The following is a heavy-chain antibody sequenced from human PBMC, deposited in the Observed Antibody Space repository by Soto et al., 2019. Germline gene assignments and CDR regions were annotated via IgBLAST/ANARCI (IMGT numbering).Heavy chain of an antibody. CDR2: ISSSSSTI. CDR3: ARDKGLTGTTADFDY. V-gene: IGHV3-48*02. Sequence: GGSLRLSCAASGFTFSSYSMNWVRQAPGKGLEWVSYISSSSSTIYYADSVKGRFTISRDNAKNSLYLQMNSLRDEDTAVYYCARDKGLTGTTADFDYWGQGTLVTVSS. CDR1: GFTFSSYS. D-gene: IGHD1-7*01. J-gene: IGHJ4*02.